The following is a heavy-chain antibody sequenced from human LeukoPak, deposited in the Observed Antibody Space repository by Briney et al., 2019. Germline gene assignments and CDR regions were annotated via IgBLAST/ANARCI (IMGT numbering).Heavy chain of an antibody. CDR1: GFTFSSYS. V-gene: IGHV3-48*04. Sequence: PGGSLRLSCAASGFTFSSYSMNWVRQAPGKGLEWVSYISSSSSTIYYTDSVKGRFTISRDNAKNSLYLQMNSLRAEDTAVYYCARVLGAIGYCSGGSCSNWFDPWGQGTLVTVSS. CDR3: ARVLGAIGYCSGGSCSNWFDP. J-gene: IGHJ5*02. CDR2: ISSSSSTI. D-gene: IGHD2-15*01.